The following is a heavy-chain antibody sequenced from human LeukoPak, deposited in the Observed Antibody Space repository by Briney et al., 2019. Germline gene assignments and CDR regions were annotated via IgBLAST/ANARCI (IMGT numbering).Heavy chain of an antibody. J-gene: IGHJ4*02. CDR3: ARGMPHCSGGSCSRYYFDY. Sequence: GGSLRLSCAASGFTFSTYGMTWVRQAPGRGLEWVSAISGSAARTFYADSVKGRFTISRDNSKNTLSLQMNSLRAEDTAVYYCARGMPHCSGGSCSRYYFDYWGQGTLVTVSS. V-gene: IGHV3-23*01. CDR1: GFTFSTYG. D-gene: IGHD2-15*01. CDR2: ISGSAART.